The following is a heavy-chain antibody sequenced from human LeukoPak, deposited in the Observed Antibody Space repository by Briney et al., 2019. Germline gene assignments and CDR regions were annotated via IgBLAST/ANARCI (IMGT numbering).Heavy chain of an antibody. V-gene: IGHV3-30*04. CDR1: GFIFSSYA. J-gene: IGHJ6*02. D-gene: IGHD4-17*01. CDR2: ISYDGSNK. CDR3: AREGGDYGDYVNYYYYGMDV. Sequence: GGSLRLSCAASGFIFSSYAMHWVRQAPGKGLEWVAVISYDGSNKYYADSVKGRFTISRDNSKNTLYLQMNSLRAEDTAVYYCAREGGDYGDYVNYYYYGMDVWGQGTTVTVSS.